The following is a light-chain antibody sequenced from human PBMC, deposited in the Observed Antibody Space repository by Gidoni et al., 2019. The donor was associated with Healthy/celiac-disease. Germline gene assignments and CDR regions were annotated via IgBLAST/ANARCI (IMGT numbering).Light chain of an antibody. J-gene: IGKJ1*01. CDR3: MQALQTPRT. Sequence: IVMTQSPLSLPVTPGEPASISCRSSQSLLHSNGYNYLDWYLQKPGQSPQLLTYLGSNRASGVPDRFRGSGSGTDFTLKISRVEAEDVGVYYCMQALQTPRTFGQGTKVEIK. CDR2: LGS. CDR1: QSLLHSNGYNY. V-gene: IGKV2-28*01.